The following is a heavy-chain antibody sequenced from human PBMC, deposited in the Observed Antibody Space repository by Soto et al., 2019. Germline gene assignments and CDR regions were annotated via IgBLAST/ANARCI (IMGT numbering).Heavy chain of an antibody. V-gene: IGHV3-23*01. D-gene: IGHD6-19*01. Sequence: EVQVLESGGGLVQPGGSRRLSCTASGFTFSKFEMSWPRQASGKGLEWVSFISVSGGETHYADSVKGRFIISRDNSKNTLYLQMNSLRVEDMAVYYCVKGGWLDDWGQGTLVTVSS. CDR2: ISVSGGET. CDR3: VKGGWLDD. J-gene: IGHJ4*02. CDR1: GFTFSKFE.